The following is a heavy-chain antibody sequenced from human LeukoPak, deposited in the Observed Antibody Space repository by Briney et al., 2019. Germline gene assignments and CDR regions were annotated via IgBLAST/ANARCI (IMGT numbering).Heavy chain of an antibody. CDR3: ARHYYGDSTFDY. CDR2: INHSGST. V-gene: IGHV4-38-2*02. CDR1: GYSISSGYY. D-gene: IGHD4-17*01. J-gene: IGHJ4*02. Sequence: PSETLSFTCTVSGYSISSGYYWSWIRQPPGKGLEWIGEINHSGSTNYNPSLKSRVTISVDTSKNQFSLKLSSVTAADTAVYYCARHYYGDSTFDYWGQGTLVTVSS.